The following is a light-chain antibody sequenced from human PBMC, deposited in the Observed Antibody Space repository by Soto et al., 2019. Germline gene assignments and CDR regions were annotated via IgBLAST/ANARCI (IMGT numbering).Light chain of an antibody. Sequence: QSVLTQSPSASASLGASVKLTCTLSSGHSSYAIAWHQQQPEKGPRYLMNLNSDGSHNKGDGIPDRFSGSSSGAERYLTISSLQSEDEADYYCQTGGTGIVFGGGTKLTVL. CDR3: QTGGTGIV. V-gene: IGLV4-69*01. J-gene: IGLJ2*01. CDR1: SGHSSYA. CDR2: LNSDGSH.